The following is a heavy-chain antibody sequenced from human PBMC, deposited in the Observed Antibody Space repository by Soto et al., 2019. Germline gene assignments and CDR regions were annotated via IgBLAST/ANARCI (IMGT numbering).Heavy chain of an antibody. CDR2: IWYDGSNK. J-gene: IGHJ6*02. CDR3: ARGYYDALYYYGMDV. Sequence: GGSLRLSCAASGFTFSSYGMHWVRQGPGKGLEWVAVIWYDGSNKYYADSVKDRFTISRDNSKNTLYLQMNSLRAEDTAVYYCARGYYDALYYYGMDVWGQGTTVTVSS. D-gene: IGHD3-22*01. V-gene: IGHV3-33*01. CDR1: GFTFSSYG.